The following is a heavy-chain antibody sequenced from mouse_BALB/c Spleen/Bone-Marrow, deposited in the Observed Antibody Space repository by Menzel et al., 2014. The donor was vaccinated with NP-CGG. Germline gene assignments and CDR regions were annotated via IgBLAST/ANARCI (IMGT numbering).Heavy chain of an antibody. CDR1: GFSLTNYG. V-gene: IGHV2-6-1*01. J-gene: IGHJ4*01. Sequence: VKLEESGPGLVAPSQSLSITCTISGFSLTNYGVHWVRQPPGKGLEWLVVIWSDGSTTYNSALESRLSISKDNSKSQVFLKMNSLQTEDTAMYFCARHRYYAMDYWGQGTSVTVSS. CDR2: IWSDGST. CDR3: ARHRYYAMDY.